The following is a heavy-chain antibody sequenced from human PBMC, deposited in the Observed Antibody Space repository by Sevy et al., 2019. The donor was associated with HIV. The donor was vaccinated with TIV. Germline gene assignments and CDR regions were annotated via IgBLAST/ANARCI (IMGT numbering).Heavy chain of an antibody. V-gene: IGHV4-61*02. CDR1: GGSINSGNYY. Sequence: SETLSLTCTVSGGSINSGNYYWSWIRQPAGKGLEWIGRIYTSGSTNYNPSLKSRVTISVDTSKNQFSLKLSSVTAADTAVYYCARECGDCSSTNCYEGVFDYWGQGTLVIVSS. J-gene: IGHJ4*02. CDR3: ARECGDCSSTNCYEGVFDY. D-gene: IGHD2-2*01. CDR2: IYTSGST.